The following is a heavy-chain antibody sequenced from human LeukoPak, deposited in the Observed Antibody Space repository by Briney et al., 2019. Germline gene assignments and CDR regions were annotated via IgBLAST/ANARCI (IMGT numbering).Heavy chain of an antibody. J-gene: IGHJ6*03. CDR2: IYYSGST. CDR3: ARPLNYYYYMDV. CDR1: GGSISSSPYY. V-gene: IGHV4-39*01. Sequence: SETLSLTCTVSGGSISSSPYYWGWIRQPPGKRLEWIGSIYYSGSTYYNPSLKSRVTISVDTSKNQFSLNLNSVTAADTAVYYCARPLNYYYYMDVWGKGTTVTVSS.